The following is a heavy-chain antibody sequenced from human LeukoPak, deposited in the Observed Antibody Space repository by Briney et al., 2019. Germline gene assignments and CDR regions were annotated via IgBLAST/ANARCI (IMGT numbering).Heavy chain of an antibody. CDR2: ISGSGGST. V-gene: IGHV3-23*01. CDR3: ARGPVSSSGFFDY. D-gene: IGHD3-22*01. CDR1: GFTFSSYA. J-gene: IGHJ4*02. Sequence: GGSLRLSCAASGFTFSSYAMSWVRQAPGKGLEWVSAISGSGGSTYYADSVKGRFTISRDNSKNTLYLQMSSLRAEDTAVYYCARGPVSSSGFFDYWGQGTLVTVSS.